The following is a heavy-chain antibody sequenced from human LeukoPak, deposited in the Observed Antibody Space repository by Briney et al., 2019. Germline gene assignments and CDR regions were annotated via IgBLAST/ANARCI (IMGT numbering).Heavy chain of an antibody. Sequence: AASVKVSCKASGGTFSSYAISWVRQAPGQGLEWMGWINPNSGGTNYAQKFQGRVTMTRDTSISTAYMELSRLRSDDTAVYYCARVLNGKVATAPLGYWGQGTLVTVSS. CDR1: GGTFSSYA. D-gene: IGHD5-12*01. CDR2: INPNSGGT. V-gene: IGHV1-2*02. J-gene: IGHJ4*02. CDR3: ARVLNGKVATAPLGY.